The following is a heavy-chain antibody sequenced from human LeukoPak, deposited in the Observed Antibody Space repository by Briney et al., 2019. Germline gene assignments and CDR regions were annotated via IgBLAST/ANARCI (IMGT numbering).Heavy chain of an antibody. V-gene: IGHV3-23*01. CDR2: IATTNGGST. CDR1: GFSFSSYG. CDR3: AKGSGSGWYGWFDP. Sequence: GSLRLSCAASGFSFSSYGMYWVRQAPGKGLEWVSTIATTNGGSTFYADSVKGRCTRSRDNSKNTLYLQIHSLRVDDTGVYYCAKGSGSGWYGWFDPWGQGTLVTVSS. J-gene: IGHJ5*02. D-gene: IGHD6-19*01.